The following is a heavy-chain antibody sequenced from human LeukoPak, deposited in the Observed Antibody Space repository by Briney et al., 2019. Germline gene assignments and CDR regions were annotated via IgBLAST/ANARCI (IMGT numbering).Heavy chain of an antibody. V-gene: IGHV1-69*04. CDR2: IIPILGIA. CDR1: GGTFSSYA. Sequence: ASVKVSCKASGGTFSSYAISWVRQAPGQGLEWMGRIIPILGIANYAQKFQGRVTITADKSTSTAYMELSSLRSEDTAVYYCARDRCSSTSCYPHLFDPWGQGTLVTVSS. J-gene: IGHJ5*02. D-gene: IGHD2-2*01. CDR3: ARDRCSSTSCYPHLFDP.